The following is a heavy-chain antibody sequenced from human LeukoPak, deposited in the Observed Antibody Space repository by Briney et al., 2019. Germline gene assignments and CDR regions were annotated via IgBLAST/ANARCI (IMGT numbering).Heavy chain of an antibody. J-gene: IGHJ3*02. CDR2: IYYSGST. Sequence: PSETLSLTCTVSGGSISSYYWSWIRQPPGKGLEWIGYIYYSGSTNYNPSLKSRVTISVDTSKNQFSLKLSSVTAADTAVYYCAREFAHCGGDCYLRGALYIWGQGTMVTVSS. CDR1: GGSISSYY. CDR3: AREFAHCGGDCYLRGALYI. D-gene: IGHD2-21*02. V-gene: IGHV4-59*12.